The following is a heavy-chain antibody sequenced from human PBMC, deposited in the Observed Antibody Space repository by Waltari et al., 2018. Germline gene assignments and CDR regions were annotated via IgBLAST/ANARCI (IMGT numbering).Heavy chain of an antibody. CDR3: AREALYDFWSGYPDY. V-gene: IGHV3-7*01. CDR1: GFGVINYA. J-gene: IGHJ4*02. Sequence: EVQLVESGGGLVQPGGSLRLSCATSGFGVINYAMNWVRQAPGKGLEWVAYINQDGSEKYYVDSVKGRFTISRDNAKNSLYLQMNSLRAEDTAVYYCAREALYDFWSGYPDYWGQGTLVTVSS. CDR2: INQDGSEK. D-gene: IGHD3-3*01.